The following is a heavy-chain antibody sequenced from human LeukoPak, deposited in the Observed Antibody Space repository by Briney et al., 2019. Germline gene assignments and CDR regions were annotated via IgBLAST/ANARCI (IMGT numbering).Heavy chain of an antibody. V-gene: IGHV3-11*04. CDR1: GFSFSDYY. CDR2: INGTGRTI. CDR3: ARGAVGATRMDFDY. Sequence: GGSLRLSCAASGFSFSDYYMTWIRQAPGKGLEWVSYINGTGRTIYYADSVKGRFTISRDNAKNSLYLQMNSLRAEDTAVYYCARGAVGATRMDFDYWGQGTLVTVSS. J-gene: IGHJ4*02. D-gene: IGHD1-26*01.